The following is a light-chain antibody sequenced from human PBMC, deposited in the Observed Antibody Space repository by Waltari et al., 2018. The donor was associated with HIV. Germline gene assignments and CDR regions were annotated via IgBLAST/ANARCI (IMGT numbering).Light chain of an antibody. J-gene: IGLJ3*02. CDR1: ASSVSTRYY. Sequence: QTLLTQEPSFSVSPGATVTLTFGLTASSVSTRYYPRWYQQTPGQAPRTLIYSTNTRSSGVPDRFSGSILGNKAALTITGAQADDESDYYCVLFMGNGIWVFGGGTKLTVL. CDR2: STN. CDR3: VLFMGNGIWV. V-gene: IGLV8-61*01.